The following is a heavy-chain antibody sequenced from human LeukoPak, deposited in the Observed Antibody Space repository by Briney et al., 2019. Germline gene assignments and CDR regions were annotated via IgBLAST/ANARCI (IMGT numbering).Heavy chain of an antibody. CDR1: GFTFSSYA. D-gene: IGHD2-2*02. V-gene: IGHV4-59*01. J-gene: IGHJ4*02. Sequence: GSLRLSCAASGFTFSSYAMSWIRQPPGKGLEWIGYIYYSGSTNYNPSLKSRVTISVDTSKNQFSLKLSSVTAADTAVYYCGRIDCSGTSCYNDYWGQGTLVTVSS. CDR2: IYYSGST. CDR3: GRIDCSGTSCYNDY.